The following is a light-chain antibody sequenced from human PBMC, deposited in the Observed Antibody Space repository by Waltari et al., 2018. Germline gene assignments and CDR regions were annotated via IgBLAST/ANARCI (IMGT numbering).Light chain of an antibody. V-gene: IGLV6-57*02. CDR3: HSYVDTYHV. J-gene: IGLJ3*02. Sequence: NFVLTQPLSVSESPGKTVTISCTGSSARIARHSVQWYRQRPGSAPTTVIYEDGRRPSGVPDRFSGSIDRSSNSASLTISGLKTEDEGDYYCHSYVDTYHVFGGGTKLTVL. CDR2: EDG. CDR1: SARIARHS.